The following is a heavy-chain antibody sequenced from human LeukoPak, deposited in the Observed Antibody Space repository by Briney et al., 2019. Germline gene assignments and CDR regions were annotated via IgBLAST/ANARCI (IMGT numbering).Heavy chain of an antibody. CDR1: GGSFSGYY. D-gene: IGHD2-15*01. CDR3: ARDEVAATSHYFDY. Sequence: PSETLSLTCAVYGGSFSGYYWSWIRQPPGKGLEWIGEINHSGSTNYNPSLKSRVTISVDTSKNQFSLKLSSVTAADTAVYYCARDEVAATSHYFDYWGQGTLVTVSS. V-gene: IGHV4-34*01. CDR2: INHSGST. J-gene: IGHJ4*02.